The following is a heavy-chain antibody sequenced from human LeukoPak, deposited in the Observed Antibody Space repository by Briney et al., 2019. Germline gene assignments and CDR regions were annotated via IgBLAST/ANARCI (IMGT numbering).Heavy chain of an antibody. V-gene: IGHV3-9*01. CDR1: GFTFEDYA. CDR3: AKGTQRGNSGWGYFIDY. CDR2: ITWKSGSR. D-gene: IGHD3-10*01. Sequence: GGSLRLSCAASGFTFEDYAMHWVRQAPGKGLEWVAGITWKSGSRDYVDSVKGRFTISRDNAKNFLYVQMNNLRAEDTALYYCAKGTQRGNSGWGYFIDYWGQGTLVTVSS. J-gene: IGHJ4*02.